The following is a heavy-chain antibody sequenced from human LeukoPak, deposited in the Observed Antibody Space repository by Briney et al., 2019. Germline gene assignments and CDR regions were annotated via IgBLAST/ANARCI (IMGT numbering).Heavy chain of an antibody. D-gene: IGHD5-18*01. V-gene: IGHV4-34*01. Sequence: SETLSLTCAVYGGSFSGYYWSWLRQPPGKGLEWIGEINHSGSTNYNPSLKSRVTISVDTSKNQFSLKLSSVTAADTAVYYCARGSQRGYSYGWNYWGQGTLVTVSS. CDR3: ARGSQRGYSYGWNY. CDR1: GGSFSGYY. J-gene: IGHJ4*02. CDR2: INHSGST.